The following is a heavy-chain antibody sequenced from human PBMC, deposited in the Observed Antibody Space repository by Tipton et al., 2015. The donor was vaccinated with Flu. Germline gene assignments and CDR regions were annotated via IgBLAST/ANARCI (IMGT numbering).Heavy chain of an antibody. CDR2: ISSSGSTI. D-gene: IGHD4-17*01. Sequence: SLRLSCAASGFTFSSYEMNWVRQAPGTGLEWVLYISSSGSTIYYADSVKGRFTISRDNAKNSLYLQMNSLRADDTAVYYCASYYGDHNYYYYYGMDVWGQGTTVTVSS. J-gene: IGHJ6*02. CDR3: ASYYGDHNYYYYYGMDV. V-gene: IGHV3-48*03. CDR1: GFTFSSYE.